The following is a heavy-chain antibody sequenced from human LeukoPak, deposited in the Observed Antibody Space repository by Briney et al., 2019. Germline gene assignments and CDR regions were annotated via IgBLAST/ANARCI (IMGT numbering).Heavy chain of an antibody. Sequence: GGSLRLSCAASASTFNTYSMNWVRQAPGKGLEWVSSISSHSRDIYYADSVKGRFTISRDNAKNSLHLQMNSLRAEDTAVYYCARDDRDISSFRFDYWGHGILVTVSS. V-gene: IGHV3-21*01. CDR3: ARDDRDISSFRFDY. CDR1: ASTFNTYS. CDR2: ISSHSRDI. D-gene: IGHD6-6*01. J-gene: IGHJ4*01.